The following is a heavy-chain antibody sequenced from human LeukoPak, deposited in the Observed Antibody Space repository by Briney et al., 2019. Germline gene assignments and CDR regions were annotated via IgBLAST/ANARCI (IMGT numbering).Heavy chain of an antibody. CDR1: GGSISGDY. D-gene: IGHD6-19*01. J-gene: IGHJ5*02. Sequence: SETLSLTCTVSGGSISGDYWNWIRQPPGKGLEWIGYIHYSGSTNYNPSLKSRVTISVDTSKNQFSLKLSSVTAADTAVYYCARGIAVAGTSGIYNWFDPWGQGTLVTVSS. CDR3: ARGIAVAGTSGIYNWFDP. V-gene: IGHV4-59*08. CDR2: IHYSGST.